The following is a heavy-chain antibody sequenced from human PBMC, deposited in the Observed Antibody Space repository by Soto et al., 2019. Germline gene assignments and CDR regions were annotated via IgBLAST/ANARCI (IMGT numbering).Heavy chain of an antibody. CDR1: GYTFTYRY. V-gene: IGHV1-45*02. CDR3: ARAGRPEVNDAFDI. Sequence: ASVKVSCKASGYTFTYRYLHWVRQAPGQALEWMGWITPFNGNTNYAQKFQDRVTITRDRSMSTAYMELSSLRSEDTAMYYCARAGRPEVNDAFDIWGQGTMVTVSS. D-gene: IGHD6-19*01. J-gene: IGHJ3*02. CDR2: ITPFNGNT.